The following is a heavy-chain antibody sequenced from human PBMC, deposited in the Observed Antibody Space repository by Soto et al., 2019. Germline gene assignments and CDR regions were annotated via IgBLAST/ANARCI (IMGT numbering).Heavy chain of an antibody. CDR1: GFTFGDYA. J-gene: IGHJ4*02. V-gene: IGHV3-49*03. CDR3: TREQGDHYDSSGYPSFDY. D-gene: IGHD3-22*01. CDR2: IRSKAYGGTT. Sequence: GGSLRLSCTASGFTFGDYAMSWFRQAPGKGLEWVGFIRSKAYGGTTEYAASVEGRFTISRDDSKSIAYLQMNSLKTEDTAVYYCTREQGDHYDSSGYPSFDYWGQGTLVTVSS.